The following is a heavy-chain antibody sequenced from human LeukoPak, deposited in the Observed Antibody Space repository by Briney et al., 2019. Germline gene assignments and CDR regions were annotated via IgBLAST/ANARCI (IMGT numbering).Heavy chain of an antibody. CDR3: ARGNDFWSGSFYYYGMDV. V-gene: IGHV4-4*07. CDR2: IYTSGST. J-gene: IGHJ6*02. CDR1: GGSISSYY. D-gene: IGHD3-3*01. Sequence: PSETLSLTCAVSGGSISSYYWSWIRQPAGKGLEWIGRIYTSGSTNYNPSLKSRVTMSVDTSKNQFSLKLSSVTAADTAVYYCARGNDFWSGSFYYYGMDVWGQGTTVTVSS.